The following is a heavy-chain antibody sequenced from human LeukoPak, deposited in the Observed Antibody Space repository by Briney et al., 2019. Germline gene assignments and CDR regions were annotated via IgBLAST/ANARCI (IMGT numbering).Heavy chain of an antibody. Sequence: PGGSLRLSCAASGFTFSSYSMNWVRQGPGKGLEWVSSISSSSSYIYYADSMKGRFTISRDNAKNSLYLQMSSLRAEDTAVYYCAKDQAGWEPYFFDYWGQGTLVTVSS. CDR1: GFTFSSYS. D-gene: IGHD1-26*01. CDR3: AKDQAGWEPYFFDY. CDR2: ISSSSSYI. V-gene: IGHV3-21*04. J-gene: IGHJ4*02.